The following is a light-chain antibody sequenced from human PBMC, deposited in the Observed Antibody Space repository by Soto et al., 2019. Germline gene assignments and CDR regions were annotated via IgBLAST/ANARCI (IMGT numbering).Light chain of an antibody. CDR2: AAS. CDR1: QSISSY. CDR3: QQSYSTPLT. J-gene: IGKJ4*01. Sequence: DIQMTQSPSSLSASVEDRVIITCRASQSISSYLNWYQQKPGKAPKLLIYAASSLQSGVPSRISGSGSGTDFTLTISSLQPEDFATYYCQQSYSTPLTFGGGTKVDIK. V-gene: IGKV1-39*01.